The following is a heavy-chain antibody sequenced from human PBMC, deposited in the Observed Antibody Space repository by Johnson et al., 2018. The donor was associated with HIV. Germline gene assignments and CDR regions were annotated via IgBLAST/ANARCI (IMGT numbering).Heavy chain of an antibody. D-gene: IGHD6-19*01. Sequence: QVQLVESGGGVVQPGRSLRLSCAASGFTFSSYAMHWVHQAPGKGLEWVAVISYDGSNKYYADSVKGRFTISRDNSKNTLYLQMNSLRAEDTAVYYCARVSFSGWYLGFGRDAFDIWGQGTMVTVSS. V-gene: IGHV3-30-3*01. J-gene: IGHJ3*02. CDR1: GFTFSSYA. CDR2: ISYDGSNK. CDR3: ARVSFSGWYLGFGRDAFDI.